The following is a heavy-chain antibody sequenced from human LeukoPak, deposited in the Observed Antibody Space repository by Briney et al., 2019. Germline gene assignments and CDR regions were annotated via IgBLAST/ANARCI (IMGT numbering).Heavy chain of an antibody. Sequence: KPSETLSLTCTVSGGSISSYYWSWIRQPPGKGLEWIGYIYYSGSTNYNPSLKSRVTISVDTSKNQFSLKLSSVTAADTAVYYCARDFLFWGQGTPVTVSS. J-gene: IGHJ4*02. CDR2: IYYSGST. V-gene: IGHV4-59*01. CDR3: ARDFLF. CDR1: GGSISSYY.